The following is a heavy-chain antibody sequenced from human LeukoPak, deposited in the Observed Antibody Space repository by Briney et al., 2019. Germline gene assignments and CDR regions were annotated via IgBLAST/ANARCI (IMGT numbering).Heavy chain of an antibody. CDR3: AKDKGREGDY. CDR2: ITSSSSYT. V-gene: IGHV3-11*05. J-gene: IGHJ4*02. CDR1: AFTFSDYS. Sequence: GGSLRLSCAASAFTFSDYSMSWIRQAPGKGLEWVSYITSSSSYTNYADSVKGRFTISRDNAKNSLYLQMNSLRAEDTAVYYCAKDKGREGDYWGQGNLVTVSS.